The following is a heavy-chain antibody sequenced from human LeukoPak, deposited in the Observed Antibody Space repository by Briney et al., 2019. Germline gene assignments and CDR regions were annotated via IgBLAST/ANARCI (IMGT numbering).Heavy chain of an antibody. CDR2: ISGSGGST. D-gene: IGHD6-19*01. J-gene: IGHJ6*03. V-gene: IGHV3-23*01. Sequence: PGGSLRLSCAASGFTFSSYAMSWVRQAPGKGLEWVSAISGSGGSTYYADSVKGRSTISRYNSKNTLYLQMNSLRAEDTAVYYCAKGGQWLVQYYYYYMDVWGKGTTVTVSS. CDR1: GFTFSSYA. CDR3: AKGGQWLVQYYYYYMDV.